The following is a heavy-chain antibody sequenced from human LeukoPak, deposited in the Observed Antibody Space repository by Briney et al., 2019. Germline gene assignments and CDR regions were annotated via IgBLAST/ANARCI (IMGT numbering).Heavy chain of an antibody. V-gene: IGHV3-23*01. CDR3: ATNWWEHTDY. J-gene: IGHJ4*02. CDR1: GFTFSSYA. D-gene: IGHD1-26*01. CDR2: ISGSGGST. Sequence: PGGSLRLSCAASGFTFSSYAMSWVRPAPGQGRVGLSAISGSGGSTYYADSAKGRFTISRDNSKNTLYLQMKSLIAEDTAVYYCATNWWEHTDYWGQGTLVTVSS.